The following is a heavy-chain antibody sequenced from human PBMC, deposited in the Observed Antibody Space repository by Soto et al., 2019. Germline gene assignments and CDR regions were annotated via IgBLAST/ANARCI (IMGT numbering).Heavy chain of an antibody. Sequence: PGGSLRLSCAGSGFSGFTFNTYAMSWVRQAPGKGLEWVSVISGSSATIYNADSVKGRFSISRDNSKNTVYLQMNNLRPDDTAVYYCAKDQVEYCSSSACFGAFDCWGQGIRVTVSS. D-gene: IGHD2-2*01. J-gene: IGHJ4*02. CDR1: GFSGFTFNTYA. CDR3: AKDQVEYCSSSACFGAFDC. V-gene: IGHV3-23*01. CDR2: ISGSSATI.